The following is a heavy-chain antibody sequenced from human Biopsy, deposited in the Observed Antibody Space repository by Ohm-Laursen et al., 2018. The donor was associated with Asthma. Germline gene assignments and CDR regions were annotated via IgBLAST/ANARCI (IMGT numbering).Heavy chain of an antibody. CDR2: IFPGDSDT. CDR3: ARLPYGSGSFFDF. CDR1: GYISANYW. V-gene: IGHV5-51*01. J-gene: IGHJ4*02. D-gene: IGHD3-10*01. Sequence: GESLKISCKASGYISANYWIGWVRQMPGKGLEWLGIIFPGDSDTIYSPSSQGQVTISADKSISTAYLQWSSLKASDTAIYYCARLPYGSGSFFDFWGQGTLVTVSS.